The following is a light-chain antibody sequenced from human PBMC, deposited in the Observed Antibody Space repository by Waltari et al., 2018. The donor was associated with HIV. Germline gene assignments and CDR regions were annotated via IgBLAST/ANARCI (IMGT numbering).Light chain of an antibody. CDR2: QND. J-gene: IGLJ2*01. CDR3: SAWDDKLTALV. Sequence: QSVLTQPPSASGTPGQRVTIPCSGHCYNLGNKFVSWYQQVPGMAPKLLIYQNDQRPSGVPDRFSGSKSGTSASLAISGLRSEDEADYYCSAWDDKLTALVFGGGTKLTDL. V-gene: IGLV1-47*01. CDR1: CYNLGNKF.